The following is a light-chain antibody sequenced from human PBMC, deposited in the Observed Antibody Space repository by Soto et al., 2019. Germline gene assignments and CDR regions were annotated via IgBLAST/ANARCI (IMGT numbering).Light chain of an antibody. J-gene: IGLJ1*01. Sequence: SYALTQPPSVSVSPGQTASITCSGDKLGDKYACWYQQKPGQSPVLVIYQDNKRPSGIPERFSGSNSGNTATLTISGTQAMDEADYYCQAWDSTTAVFGTGTKLTVL. CDR1: KLGDKY. CDR3: QAWDSTTAV. CDR2: QDN. V-gene: IGLV3-1*01.